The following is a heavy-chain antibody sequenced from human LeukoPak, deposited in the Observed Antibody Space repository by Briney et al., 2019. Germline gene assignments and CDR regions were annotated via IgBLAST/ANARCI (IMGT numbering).Heavy chain of an antibody. Sequence: KSSETLSPTCSVSGGSLTNYYWGWIRQPPGRGLEFIGYIHSDGTTNYDSSLQSRVAISLDTSKIQFSLRLYSVTAADTALYFCARLNFRGGEALHFDSWGQGTLVTVSS. D-gene: IGHD3-16*01. CDR1: GGSLTNYY. CDR2: IHSDGTT. J-gene: IGHJ4*02. CDR3: ARLNFRGGEALHFDS. V-gene: IGHV4-4*09.